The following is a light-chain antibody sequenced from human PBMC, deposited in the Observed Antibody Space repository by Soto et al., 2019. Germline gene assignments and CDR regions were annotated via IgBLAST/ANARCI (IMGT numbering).Light chain of an antibody. V-gene: IGLV2-14*01. Sequence: QPASVSGSPGQSITISCTGTSSDVGGYNYVSWYQQHPGKAPKLMIYDVSNRPSGVSNRFSGSKSGNTASLTIFGLQAEDEADYYCSSYTSSSTLYVFGTGTKVTVL. CDR3: SSYTSSSTLYV. CDR2: DVS. CDR1: SSDVGGYNY. J-gene: IGLJ1*01.